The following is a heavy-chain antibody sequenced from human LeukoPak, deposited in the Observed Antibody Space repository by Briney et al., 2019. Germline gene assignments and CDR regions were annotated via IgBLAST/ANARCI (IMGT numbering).Heavy chain of an antibody. CDR3: IRQECSGGSCSYVDY. J-gene: IGHJ4*02. V-gene: IGHV3-73*01. CDR2: IRSKPSSYTT. CDR1: GFDFSGFY. D-gene: IGHD2-15*01. Sequence: GSLRLSCAASGFDFSGFYMHWVRQASGGGLEWVGLIRSKPSSYTTVYAASVKGRFTISRDDSKNTAYLQMNSLKAEDTAVYYCIRQECSGGSCSYVDYWGQGTLVTVSS.